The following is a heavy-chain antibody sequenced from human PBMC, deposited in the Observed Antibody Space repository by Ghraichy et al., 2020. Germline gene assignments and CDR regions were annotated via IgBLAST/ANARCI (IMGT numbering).Heavy chain of an antibody. CDR1: GGSISSYY. J-gene: IGHJ4*02. CDR2: IYYSGST. V-gene: IGHV4-59*01. D-gene: IGHD2-15*01. Sequence: SETLSLTCTVSGGSISSYYWSWIRQPPGKGLEWIGYIYYSGSTNYNPSLKSRVTISVDTSKNQFSLKLSSVTAADTAVYYCAREAGSGKDYWGQGTLVTVSS. CDR3: AREAGSGKDY.